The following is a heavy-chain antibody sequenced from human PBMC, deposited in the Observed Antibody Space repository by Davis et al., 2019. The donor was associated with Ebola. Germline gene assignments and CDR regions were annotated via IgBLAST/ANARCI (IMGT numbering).Heavy chain of an antibody. J-gene: IGHJ4*02. CDR1: GLTFSNAW. V-gene: IGHV3-15*01. D-gene: IGHD3-16*01. CDR2: IQTQGEGATT. Sequence: PGGSLRLSCAASGLTFSNAWMSWVRQIPGKGLEWVGRIQTQGEGATTDYAAPVKGRFTISRDDSITTVYLQLHSLKTEDTAVYYCTTSGIWGHDYWGQGTLVTVSS. CDR3: TTSGIWGHDY.